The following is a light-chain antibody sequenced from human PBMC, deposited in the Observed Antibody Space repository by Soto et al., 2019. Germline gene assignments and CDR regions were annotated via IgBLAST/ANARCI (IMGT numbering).Light chain of an antibody. V-gene: IGKV1-27*01. J-gene: IGKJ1*01. Sequence: DIQMTQSPSSLSASVGDRVTITCRASQGIIDYLAWYQQKPGKAPTLLIYAASTVVSGVPSRFSGSGSGTDFTLTISSLQPEDVATYYCQKYNSAPQTFGPGTKVEIK. CDR1: QGIIDY. CDR3: QKYNSAPQT. CDR2: AAS.